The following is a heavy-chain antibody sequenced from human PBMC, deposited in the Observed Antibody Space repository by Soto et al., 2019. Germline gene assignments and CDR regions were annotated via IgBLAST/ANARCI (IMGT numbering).Heavy chain of an antibody. Sequence: ASVKVSCKASGYTFTSYGISWVRQAPGQGLEWMGWISAYNGNTNYAQKLQGRVTMTTDTSTSTAYMELRSLRSDDTAVYYCARKVGSLWEPYYYMDVWGKGTTVTVSS. J-gene: IGHJ6*03. CDR1: GYTFTSYG. D-gene: IGHD1-26*01. V-gene: IGHV1-18*01. CDR2: ISAYNGNT. CDR3: ARKVGSLWEPYYYMDV.